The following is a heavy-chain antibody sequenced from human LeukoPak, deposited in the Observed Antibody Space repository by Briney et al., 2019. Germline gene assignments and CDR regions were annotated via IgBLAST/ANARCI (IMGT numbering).Heavy chain of an antibody. J-gene: IGHJ4*02. D-gene: IGHD3-9*01. CDR2: IYYSGST. Sequence: PSETLSLTCTVSGGSISSHYWSWIRQPPGKGLEWIGCIYYSGSTNYNPSLKSRVTISVDTSKNQFSLKLSSVTAADTAVYYCARVQVVLRYFDWLIYFDYWGQGTLVTVSS. V-gene: IGHV4-59*11. CDR3: ARVQVVLRYFDWLIYFDY. CDR1: GGSISSHY.